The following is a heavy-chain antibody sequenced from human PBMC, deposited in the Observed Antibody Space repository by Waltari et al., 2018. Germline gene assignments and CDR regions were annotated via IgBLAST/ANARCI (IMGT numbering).Heavy chain of an antibody. V-gene: IGHV4-34*02. CDR3: ASSVLRFLEWQLIDS. CDR2: VNQGGRT. Sequence: QVQLQQWGAGFLKPSETLSLTGAVYGGSFSAYYWSWIRQPPGKGLEGMEEVNQGGRTNYHPSLTSPATVSIDTANNQFSLNLDSLTAADTAVYYCASSVLRFLEWQLIDSWGQGTMVTVSS. CDR1: GGSFSAYY. D-gene: IGHD3-3*01. J-gene: IGHJ4*02.